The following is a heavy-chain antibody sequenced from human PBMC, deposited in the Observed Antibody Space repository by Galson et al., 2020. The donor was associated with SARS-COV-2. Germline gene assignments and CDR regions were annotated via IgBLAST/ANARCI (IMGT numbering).Heavy chain of an antibody. V-gene: IGHV3-66*01. Sequence: TRGSLRLSRAASGFSVSTYYMSCARQAPGKGLESVSINYNGDSTYYADSVKGRFTISRDNIKNTLSLQMTSLRVEDTAVCYCARERSRRAVATAFQLWGQGTMVTVSS. CDR1: GFSVSTYY. J-gene: IGHJ1*01. D-gene: IGHD6-19*01. CDR2: NYNGDST. CDR3: ARERSRRAVATAFQL.